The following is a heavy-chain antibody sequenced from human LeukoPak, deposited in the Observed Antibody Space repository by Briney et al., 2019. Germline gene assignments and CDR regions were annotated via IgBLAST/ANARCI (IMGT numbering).Heavy chain of an antibody. CDR3: ARGRITIFGVAMRLDY. J-gene: IGHJ4*02. Sequence: GGSLRLSCAASGFTFSIYAMHWVRQAPGKGLEYVSAISSNGGSTYYANSVKGRFTISRDNSKNTLYLQMGSLRAEDMAVYYCARGRITIFGVAMRLDYWGQGTLVTVSS. V-gene: IGHV3-64*01. D-gene: IGHD3-3*01. CDR2: ISSNGGST. CDR1: GFTFSIYA.